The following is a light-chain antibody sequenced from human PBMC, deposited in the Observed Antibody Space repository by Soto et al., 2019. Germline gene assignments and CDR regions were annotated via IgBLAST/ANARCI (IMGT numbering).Light chain of an antibody. CDR3: QQRSKWRT. Sequence: EIVLTQSPATLSLSPGERSTLSCRASQSVSGYLAWYQQKPGQAPXXLIYDASKRATGIPARFSGSGFGTDFTLTISSLEPEDFAVYYCQQRSKWRTFGQGTKVDIK. CDR1: QSVSGY. V-gene: IGKV3-11*01. CDR2: DAS. J-gene: IGKJ1*01.